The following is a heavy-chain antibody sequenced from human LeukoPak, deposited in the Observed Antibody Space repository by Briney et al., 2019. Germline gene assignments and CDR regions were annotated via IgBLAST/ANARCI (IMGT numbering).Heavy chain of an antibody. D-gene: IGHD6-13*01. Sequence: ASVKVSCKTSGYTFNTYAIHWVRQAPGQRPEWMGWINAGNGNTKYSQKFQGRVTITRGTSASTAYMELSSLRSEDTAVYYCASPYPGIAAAANSYYYGMDVWGQGTTVTVSS. CDR3: ASPYPGIAAAANSYYYGMDV. CDR1: GYTFNTYA. CDR2: INAGNGNT. J-gene: IGHJ6*02. V-gene: IGHV1-3*01.